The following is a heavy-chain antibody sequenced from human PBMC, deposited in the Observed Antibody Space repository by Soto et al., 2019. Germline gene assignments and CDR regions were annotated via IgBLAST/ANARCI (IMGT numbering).Heavy chain of an antibody. CDR1: GGSISSGDYF. CDR3: ARDDGYYRLYDY. CDR2: IYYTGST. D-gene: IGHD3-3*01. J-gene: IGHJ4*02. V-gene: IGHV4-30-4*01. Sequence: QVRLQESGPGLVKPSQTLSLTCTVSGGSISSGDYFWSWVRQPPGKGLEWIGYIYYTGSTSYNPSLKSRITMSVDTSKNQFSLKVSSVTAADTAGYFCARDDGYYRLYDYWGQGTLVTVSS.